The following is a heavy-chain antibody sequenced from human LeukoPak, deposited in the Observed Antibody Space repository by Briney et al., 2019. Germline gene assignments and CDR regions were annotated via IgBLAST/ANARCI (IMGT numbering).Heavy chain of an antibody. D-gene: IGHD5-12*01. CDR1: GFTFSSYW. V-gene: IGHV3-30*03. CDR2: ISYDGSNK. Sequence: PGGSLRLSCAASGFTFSSYWMSWVRQAPGKGLEWVAVISYDGSNKYYADSVKGRFTISRDNSKNTLYLQMNSLRAEDTAVYYCARDGSDAFDIWGQGTMVTVSS. CDR3: ARDGSDAFDI. J-gene: IGHJ3*02.